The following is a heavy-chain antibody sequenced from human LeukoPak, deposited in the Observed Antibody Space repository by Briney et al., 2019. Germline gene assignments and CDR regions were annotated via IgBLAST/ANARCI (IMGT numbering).Heavy chain of an antibody. CDR2: TYYMSKWFH. J-gene: IGHJ4*02. CDR3: ARALERYYFDF. Sequence: SQTLSLTCAISGDTVSGNSGAWIWIRQSPSRGLEWLGRTYYMSKWFHDYAISVKGRIIISPDTANNQFSLHLSFVTADDTGVYYCARALERYYFDFWGQGTLVTVSS. D-gene: IGHD1-1*01. CDR1: GDTVSGNSGA. V-gene: IGHV6-1*01.